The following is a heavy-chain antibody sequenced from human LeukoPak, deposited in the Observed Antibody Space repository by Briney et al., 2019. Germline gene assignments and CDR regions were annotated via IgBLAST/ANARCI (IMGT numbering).Heavy chain of an antibody. V-gene: IGHV4-34*01. CDR1: GGSFSGYY. CDR3: ANIAAAYSANYDY. J-gene: IGHJ4*02. Sequence: SETLSLTCAVYGGSFSGYYWSWIRQPPGKGLEWIGEINHSGSTNYSPSLKSRVTISVDTSKNQFSLKLSSVTAADTAVYYCANIAAAYSANYDYWGQGTLVTVSS. D-gene: IGHD6-13*01. CDR2: INHSGST.